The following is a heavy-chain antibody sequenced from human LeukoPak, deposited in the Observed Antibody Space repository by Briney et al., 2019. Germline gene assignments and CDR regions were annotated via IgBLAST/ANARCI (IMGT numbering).Heavy chain of an antibody. CDR2: INHSGST. CDR3: ASRYPYDYGGNFDY. D-gene: IGHD4-17*01. Sequence: SETLSLTCAVYGGSFSGYYWSWIRQPPGKGLEWIGEINHSGSTNYNLSLKSRVTISVDTSKNQFSLKLSSVTAADTAVYYCASRYPYDYGGNFDYWGQGTLVTVSS. CDR1: GGSFSGYY. V-gene: IGHV4-34*01. J-gene: IGHJ4*02.